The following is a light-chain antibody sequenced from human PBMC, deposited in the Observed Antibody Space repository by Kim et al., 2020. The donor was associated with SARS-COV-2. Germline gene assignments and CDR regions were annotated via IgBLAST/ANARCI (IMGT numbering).Light chain of an antibody. CDR2: GAS. Sequence: VSPGESVTFSCRASQSISSNLAWYQHKPGQPPRLLIYGASTRATGIPARCSGSGYGTDFTLTISSLQSEDFAVYFCQQYNKLPIYTFGQGTKLEI. J-gene: IGKJ2*01. V-gene: IGKV3-15*01. CDR3: QQYNKLPIYT. CDR1: QSISSN.